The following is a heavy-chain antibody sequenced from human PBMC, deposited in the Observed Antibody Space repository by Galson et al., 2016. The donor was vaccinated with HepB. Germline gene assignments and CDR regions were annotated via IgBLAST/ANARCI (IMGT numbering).Heavy chain of an antibody. CDR3: ARPSWQGYVY. V-gene: IGHV5-51*01. Sequence: QSGAEVKKPGESLKISCKGSGYGFTSYWIAWVRQMPGKGLEWMGIIYPADSETRYSPSFQGQVTLSADKSINTANLQWSSLKASATAMYFCARPSWQGYVYWGKGSLVTVPS. CDR1: GYGFTSYW. D-gene: IGHD2-15*01. J-gene: IGHJ4*02. CDR2: IYPADSET.